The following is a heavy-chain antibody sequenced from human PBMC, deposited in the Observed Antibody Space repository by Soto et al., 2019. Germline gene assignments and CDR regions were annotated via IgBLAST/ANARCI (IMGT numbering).Heavy chain of an antibody. J-gene: IGHJ5*02. Sequence: GGSLRLSCAASGFTFSTYTMNWVRQAPGTGLEWVSSISSGSDFTYYADSLKGRFTISRDNAKNSLYLHMNSLRAEDTAVYYCARGGSVAPGTRIWLDPWGQGTLVTVSS. V-gene: IGHV3-21*01. CDR3: ARGGSVAPGTRIWLDP. CDR2: ISSGSDFT. D-gene: IGHD6-13*01. CDR1: GFTFSTYT.